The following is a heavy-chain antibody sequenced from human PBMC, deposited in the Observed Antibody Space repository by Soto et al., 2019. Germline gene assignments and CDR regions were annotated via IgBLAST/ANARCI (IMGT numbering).Heavy chain of an antibody. CDR2: ISGSGGST. D-gene: IGHD4-4*01. CDR1: GFTFSSYA. J-gene: IGHJ6*03. CDR3: AKALYSNYNYYYYMDV. V-gene: IGHV3-23*01. Sequence: EVQLLESGGGLVQPGGSLRLSCAASGFTFSSYAMSWVRQAPGKGLEWVSAISGSGGSTYYADSVKGRFTISRDNSKNTLYLQMNSLRAEDTAVYYCAKALYSNYNYYYYMDVWGKGTTVTVSS.